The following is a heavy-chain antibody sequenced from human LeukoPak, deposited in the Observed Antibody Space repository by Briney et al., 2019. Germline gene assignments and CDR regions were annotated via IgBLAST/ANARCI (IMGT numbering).Heavy chain of an antibody. CDR3: ARASDSSGYFDY. V-gene: IGHV4-59*12. CDR1: GASITSYY. Sequence: PSETLSLTCTVSGASITSYYWSWIRQTPGKGLEYIGYVYYGGSTDYNPSLKSRVTISVDTSKNQFSLNLNSVTAADTAVYYCARASDSSGYFDYWGQGTLVTVSS. J-gene: IGHJ4*02. CDR2: VYYGGST. D-gene: IGHD3-22*01.